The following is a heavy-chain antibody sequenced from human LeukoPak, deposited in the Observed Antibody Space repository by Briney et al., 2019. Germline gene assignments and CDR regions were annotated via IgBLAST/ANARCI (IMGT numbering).Heavy chain of an antibody. CDR3: ARVDSGCLDY. CDR2: IYYSGST. V-gene: IGHV4-59*12. D-gene: IGHD6-19*01. CDR1: GCSISSYY. Sequence: PSETLSLTCTVSGCSISSYYWSWIRQPPGKGLEWVGSIYYSGSTYYNPSLKSRVTISVDTSKNQFSLKLSSVTAADTAGYYCARVDSGCLDYWGQGTLVTVSS. J-gene: IGHJ4*02.